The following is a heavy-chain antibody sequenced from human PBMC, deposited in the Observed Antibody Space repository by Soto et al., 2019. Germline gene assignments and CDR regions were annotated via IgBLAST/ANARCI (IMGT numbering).Heavy chain of an antibody. CDR3: IQSRCGGDCLQSYASYYYYGMDV. D-gene: IGHD2-21*02. Sequence: SGPTLVNPTQTLTLTCTFSGFSLSTSGVGVGWIRQPPGKALEWLALIYWDDDKRYSPSLKSRLAITKDTSKNQVVLTMTNMDPVDTATYYCIQSRCGGDCLQSYASYYYYGMDVWGQGTTVTVSS. V-gene: IGHV2-5*02. CDR2: IYWDDDK. CDR1: GFSLSTSGVG. J-gene: IGHJ6*02.